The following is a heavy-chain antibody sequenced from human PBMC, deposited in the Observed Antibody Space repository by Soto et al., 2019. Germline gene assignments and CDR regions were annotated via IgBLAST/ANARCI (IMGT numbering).Heavy chain of an antibody. Sequence: NPSETLALTCAVYGGSLRGYYWSWIRQPPGKGLEWIGEINHSGSTNYNPSLKSRVTISVDTSKNQFSLKLSSVTAADTAVYYCARLSYCGGDCYPFDYWGQGTLVTVSS. CDR1: GGSLRGYY. J-gene: IGHJ4*02. D-gene: IGHD2-21*02. CDR2: INHSGST. V-gene: IGHV4-34*01. CDR3: ARLSYCGGDCYPFDY.